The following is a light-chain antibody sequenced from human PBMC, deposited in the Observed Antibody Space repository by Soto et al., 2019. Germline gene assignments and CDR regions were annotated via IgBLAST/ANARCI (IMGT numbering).Light chain of an antibody. J-gene: IGKJ4*01. CDR1: QSVVSSSTNKNY. CDR3: QQYWSTPLT. CDR2: WAS. Sequence: DIVMTQSPDPLAVSLGERATINCKSTQSVVSSSTNKNYLAWYQQKPGQPPKLLIYWASTRESGVPDRFSGSGSGTDFILTISSLQAEDVAVYYCQQYWSTPLTFGGGTKVEIK. V-gene: IGKV4-1*01.